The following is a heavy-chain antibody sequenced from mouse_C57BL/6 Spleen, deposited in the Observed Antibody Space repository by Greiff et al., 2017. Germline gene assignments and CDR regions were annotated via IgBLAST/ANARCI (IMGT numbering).Heavy chain of an antibody. CDR2: LDPSDSYT. D-gene: IGHD4-1*01. Sequence: QVQLQQPGAELVMPGASVKLSCKASGYTFTSYWMHWVKPRPGQGLEWIGELDPSDSYTNYNQKFKGKSTLTVDKSSSTAYMLLSSLTSEDSAVYYCARYVELGRCDYWGQGTTPTVSS. CDR3: ARYVELGRCDY. CDR1: GYTFTSYW. V-gene: IGHV1-69*01. J-gene: IGHJ2*01.